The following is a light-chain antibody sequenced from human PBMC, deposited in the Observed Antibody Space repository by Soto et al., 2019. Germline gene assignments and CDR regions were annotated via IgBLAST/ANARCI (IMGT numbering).Light chain of an antibody. CDR1: QSVSSY. CDR2: DAS. Sequence: EIVLTQSPATLSLSPGERATLSCRASQSVSSYLAWYQQKPGQAPRLLIYDASNRATGIPARFSASGSGTDFTLTIYSLEPEDFAVYYCHQRSNWPPFTFGPGTKVDIK. V-gene: IGKV3-11*01. J-gene: IGKJ3*01. CDR3: HQRSNWPPFT.